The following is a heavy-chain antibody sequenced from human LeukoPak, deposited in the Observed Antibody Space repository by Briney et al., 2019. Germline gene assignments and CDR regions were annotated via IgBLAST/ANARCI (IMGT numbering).Heavy chain of an antibody. J-gene: IGHJ5*02. CDR1: GFSFNKYG. CDR3: AKYQRSYYASGSHYRGGNWFDP. Sequence: GGSLRLSCAASGFSFNKYGMHWVRQAPGKGLEWVAFIRYDGSNKYYADSVKGRFTISRDNSKNTVDVQMNSLRAEDTAVYYCAKYQRSYYASGSHYRGGNWFDPWGQGTLVTVSS. D-gene: IGHD3-10*01. V-gene: IGHV3-30*02. CDR2: IRYDGSNK.